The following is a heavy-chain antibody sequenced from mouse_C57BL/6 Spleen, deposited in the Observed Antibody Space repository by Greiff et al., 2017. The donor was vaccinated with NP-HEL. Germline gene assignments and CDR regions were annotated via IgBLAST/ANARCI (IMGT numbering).Heavy chain of an antibody. CDR1: GYTFTDYN. Sequence: EVQLQQSGPELVKPGASVKMSCKASGYTFTDYNMHWVKQSHGKSLEWIGYINPNNGGTSYNQKFKGKATLTVNKSSSTAYMELRSLTSEDSAVYYCARGAYYGSSHIDYWGQGTTLTVSS. CDR3: ARGAYYGSSHIDY. CDR2: INPNNGGT. D-gene: IGHD1-1*01. V-gene: IGHV1-22*01. J-gene: IGHJ2*01.